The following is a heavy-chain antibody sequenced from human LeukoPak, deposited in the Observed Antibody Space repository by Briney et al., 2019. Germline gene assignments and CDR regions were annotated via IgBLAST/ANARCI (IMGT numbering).Heavy chain of an antibody. D-gene: IGHD3-22*01. Sequence: ASVKVSCKASGFTFTSSAVQWVRQARGQRLEWIGWIVVGSGNTNYAQKFQERVTITGDMSTSTAYMELSSLRSEDTAVYYCAADSYYYDSSGYNYWGQGTLVTVSS. CDR3: AADSYYYDSSGYNY. J-gene: IGHJ4*02. CDR2: IVVGSGNT. CDR1: GFTFTSSA. V-gene: IGHV1-58*01.